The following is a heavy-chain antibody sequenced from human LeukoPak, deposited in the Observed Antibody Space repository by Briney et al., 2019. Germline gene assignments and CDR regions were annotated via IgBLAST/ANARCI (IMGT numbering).Heavy chain of an antibody. CDR1: LGSISSSSYC. V-gene: IGHV4-39*01. CDR3: ARHQWHYYYYMGV. D-gene: IGHD6-19*01. J-gene: IGHJ6*03. Sequence: SETLSLTCTISLGSISSSSYCWGWIRQPPGKGLEWIGSIYYSGDTYYNPSIKHRRVTISVDTSTTQFSLRLSSLTAAETAVYYCARHQWHYYYYMGVWGKGSTVTVSS. CDR2: IYYSGDT.